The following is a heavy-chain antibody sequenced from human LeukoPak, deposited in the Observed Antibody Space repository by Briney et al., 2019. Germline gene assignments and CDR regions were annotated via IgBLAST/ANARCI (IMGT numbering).Heavy chain of an antibody. CDR3: AREYMVRGVPYLDY. Sequence: SETLSLTCTVSGGSISSGDYYWSWIRQPPGKGLEWIGYIYYSGSTYYNPSLKSRVTISVDTSKNQFSLKLSSVTAADTAVYYCAREYMVRGVPYLDYWGQGTLVTVSS. D-gene: IGHD3-10*01. CDR1: GGSISSGDYY. J-gene: IGHJ4*02. V-gene: IGHV4-30-4*01. CDR2: IYYSGST.